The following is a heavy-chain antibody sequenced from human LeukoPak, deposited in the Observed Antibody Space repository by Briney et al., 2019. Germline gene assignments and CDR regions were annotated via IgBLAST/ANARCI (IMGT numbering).Heavy chain of an antibody. CDR2: IYYSRST. J-gene: IGHJ4*02. D-gene: IGHD3-3*01. CDR1: GGSISSYY. Sequence: SETLSLTCTVSGGSISSYYWSWIRQPPGKGLEWIGYIYYSRSTNYNPSPKSRVTISVDTSKNQFSLKLSSVTAADTAVYYCARVSYDFWSGYYYYFDYWGQGTLVTVSS. CDR3: ARVSYDFWSGYYYYFDY. V-gene: IGHV4-59*01.